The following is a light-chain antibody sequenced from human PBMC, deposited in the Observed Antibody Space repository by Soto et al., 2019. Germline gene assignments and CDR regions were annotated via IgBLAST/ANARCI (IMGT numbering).Light chain of an antibody. CDR3: ASYAGTKLVV. V-gene: IGLV1-40*01. CDR2: GNS. Sequence: QSVLTQPPSVSGAPGQRVTISCTGSSSNIGAGYDVHWYQQLPGTAPKLLIYGNSNRPSGVPDRFSGSKSGTSASLAITGLQAEDEADYYCASYAGTKLVVFGSGTKVTVL. J-gene: IGLJ1*01. CDR1: SSNIGAGYD.